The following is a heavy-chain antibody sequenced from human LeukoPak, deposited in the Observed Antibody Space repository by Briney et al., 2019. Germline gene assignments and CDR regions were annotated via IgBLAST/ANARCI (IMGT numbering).Heavy chain of an antibody. CDR1: GDSINSYY. Sequence: PSETLSLTCTVSGDSINSYYWSWIRQTPEKGLEWIGYIYYSGSTNYNPSLKSRVTISVDTSKNQFSLKLSSVTAADTAVYYCARGVHGYSYGYVPWELYSYMDVWGKGTTVSISS. CDR3: ARGVHGYSYGYVPWELYSYMDV. D-gene: IGHD5-18*01. J-gene: IGHJ6*03. CDR2: IYYSGST. V-gene: IGHV4-59*01.